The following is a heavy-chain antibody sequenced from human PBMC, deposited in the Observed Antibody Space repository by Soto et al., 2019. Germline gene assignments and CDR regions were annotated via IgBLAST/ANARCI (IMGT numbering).Heavy chain of an antibody. V-gene: IGHV3-48*03. CDR3: ARQGVIDHFDY. CDR1: VFNFSSYE. Sequence: MRLSCAASVFNFSSYEMNWVRQAPGKGLEWLSYISGSDYSIYYADSVKGRFTISRDNAKNSLYLQMNSLRAEDTAVYYCARQGVIDHFDYWGLGTLVTVSS. CDR2: ISGSDYSI. D-gene: IGHD3-16*01. J-gene: IGHJ4*02.